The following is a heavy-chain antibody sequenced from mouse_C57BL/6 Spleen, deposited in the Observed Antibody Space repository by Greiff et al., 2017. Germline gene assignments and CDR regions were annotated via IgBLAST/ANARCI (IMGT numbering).Heavy chain of an antibody. Sequence: QVQLQQPGAELVMPGASVKLSCKASGYTFTSYWMHWVKQRPGQGLEWIGEIDPSDSYHNYNQKFKGKSTLTVDKSSSTAYMQLSSLTSEDSAVYCCARAMNSNYAMDYWGQGTSVTVSS. CDR2: IDPSDSYH. J-gene: IGHJ4*01. D-gene: IGHD2-5*01. CDR1: GYTFTSYW. V-gene: IGHV1-69*01. CDR3: ARAMNSNYAMDY.